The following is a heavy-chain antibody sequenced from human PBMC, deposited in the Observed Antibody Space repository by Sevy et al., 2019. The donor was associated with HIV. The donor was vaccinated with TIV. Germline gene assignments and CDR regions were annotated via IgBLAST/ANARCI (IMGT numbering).Heavy chain of an antibody. CDR3: ARSLELRGFDY. D-gene: IGHD1-7*01. V-gene: IGHV3-21*01. Sequence: GGSLRLSCAASGFTFSSYSMNWVRQAPGKGLEWVSSISISSSYIYYADSVKGRFTISRDNAKNSLYLQMNSLRAEDTAVYYCARSLELRGFDYWGQGTLVTVSS. CDR1: GFTFSSYS. J-gene: IGHJ4*02. CDR2: ISISSSYI.